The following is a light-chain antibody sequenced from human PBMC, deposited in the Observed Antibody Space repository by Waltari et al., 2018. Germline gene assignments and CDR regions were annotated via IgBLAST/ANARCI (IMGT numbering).Light chain of an antibody. CDR3: LQDFSYPWT. J-gene: IGKJ1*01. CDR2: TAS. Sequence: AIQMTQSPSSLSASVGDRVTITCRASQDISDDLGWYQQKPRKAPKLLISTASSLQSGVPLRFSGSGSGTDFTLTISSLQPEDFATYFCLQDFSYPWTFGQGTRVDIK. V-gene: IGKV1-6*01. CDR1: QDISDD.